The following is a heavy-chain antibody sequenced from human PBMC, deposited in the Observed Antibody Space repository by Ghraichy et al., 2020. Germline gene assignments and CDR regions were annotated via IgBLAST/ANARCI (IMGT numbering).Heavy chain of an antibody. V-gene: IGHV3-23*01. J-gene: IGHJ3*02. CDR1: GFTFSSYA. D-gene: IGHD3-22*01. Sequence: GESLNISCAASGFTFSSYAMSWVRQAPGKGLEWVLAISGSGGSTYYADSVKGRFTISRDNSKSTLYLQMNSLRAEDTAVYYCAKGLPITMIANAFDIWGQGTMVTVSS. CDR2: ISGSGGST. CDR3: AKGLPITMIANAFDI.